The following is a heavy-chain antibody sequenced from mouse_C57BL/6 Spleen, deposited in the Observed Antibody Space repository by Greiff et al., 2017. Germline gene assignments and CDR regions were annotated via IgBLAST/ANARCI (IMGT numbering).Heavy chain of an antibody. CDR1: GYTFTDYY. Sequence: VQLQQSGPELVKPGASVKISCTASGYTFTDYYMNWVKQSHGTSLEWIGAINPNNGGTSYNQKVKGKATLPVVKSSRTAYMELRSLTSEDSAVYYCVPDDDGEGTWFAFWGQGTLVTVSA. CDR3: VPDDDGEGTWFAF. J-gene: IGHJ3*01. V-gene: IGHV1-26*01. D-gene: IGHD2-4*01. CDR2: INPNNGGT.